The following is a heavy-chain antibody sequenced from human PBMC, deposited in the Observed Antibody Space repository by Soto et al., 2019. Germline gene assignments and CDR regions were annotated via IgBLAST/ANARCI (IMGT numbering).Heavy chain of an antibody. J-gene: IGHJ4*02. V-gene: IGHV3-30-3*01. Sequence: QVQLVESGGGVVQPGRSLRLSCAASGFTFSSYAMHWVRQAPGKGLGWVAVISYDGSKKYYADSVKGRFTISRDNSKNTMYLQMKSLRAEDTAVYYGASSRIAAAGHYYFDYWGQGTLVTVSS. CDR2: ISYDGSKK. CDR3: ASSRIAAAGHYYFDY. D-gene: IGHD6-13*01. CDR1: GFTFSSYA.